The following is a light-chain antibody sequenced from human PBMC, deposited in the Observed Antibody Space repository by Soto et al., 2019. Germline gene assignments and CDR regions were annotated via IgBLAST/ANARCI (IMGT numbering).Light chain of an antibody. Sequence: SVLTQPASVSGSPGQSITISCTGTSRDVGGYNYVSWYQHYPDKAPKLIIYDVTSRPSGVSDRFSGSKSGNTASLTISGLQPEDEAHYYCSSFTLSNYVFGSGTKVTVL. CDR3: SSFTLSNYV. V-gene: IGLV2-14*01. CDR1: SRDVGGYNY. CDR2: DVT. J-gene: IGLJ1*01.